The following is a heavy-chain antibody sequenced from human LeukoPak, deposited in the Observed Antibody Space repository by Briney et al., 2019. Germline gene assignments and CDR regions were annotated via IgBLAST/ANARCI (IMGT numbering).Heavy chain of an antibody. CDR2: NSYHGHRT. D-gene: IGHD6-13*01. J-gene: IGHJ4*02. CDR1: GFTFYTYD. V-gene: IGHV3-23*01. CDR3: ARIPGTAAGSDFYFDY. Sequence: PGGSLRLSCVASGFTFYTYDMSWVRQVPGKGLEWVSSNSYHGHRTYYTDSVKGRFTISRDNSKNTLYLQLNSLRVEDTAIYYCARIPGTAAGSDFYFDYWGPGTVVTVFS.